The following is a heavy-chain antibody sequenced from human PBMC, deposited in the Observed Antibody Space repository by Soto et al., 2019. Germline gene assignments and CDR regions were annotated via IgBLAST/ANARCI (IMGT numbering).Heavy chain of an antibody. CDR3: GKNPATSVTSFYGMDV. Sequence: PSETLSLTCTVSGGSVSSSSFLWGWIRQSPGKELEWIGSIYYSGTTYYNPSLKSRVTISVDTSKSQFSLKVSSVTAADTAVYYCGKNPATSVTSFYGMDVWGQGPTVTVSS. D-gene: IGHD4-4*01. CDR2: IYYSGTT. V-gene: IGHV4-39*01. J-gene: IGHJ6*02. CDR1: GGSVSSSSFL.